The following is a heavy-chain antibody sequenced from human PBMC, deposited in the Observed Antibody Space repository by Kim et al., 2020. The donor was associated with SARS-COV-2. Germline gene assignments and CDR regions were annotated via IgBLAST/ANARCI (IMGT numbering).Heavy chain of an antibody. CDR2: MSYDGSNK. CDR3: AKDGLGYSSSWYLVGADEP. CDR1: GFTFSSHG. J-gene: IGHJ5*02. V-gene: IGHV3-30*18. D-gene: IGHD6-13*01. Sequence: GGSLRLSCAASGFTFSSHGMHWVRQAPGKGLEWVAAMSYDGSNKYYADSVKGRFTISRSNSKNTLYLQMNSLRAEDTAVYYCAKDGLGYSSSWYLVGADEPWGQGSLVTVSP.